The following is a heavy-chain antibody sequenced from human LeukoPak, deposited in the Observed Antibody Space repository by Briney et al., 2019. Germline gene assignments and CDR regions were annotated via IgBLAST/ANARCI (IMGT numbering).Heavy chain of an antibody. D-gene: IGHD2-15*01. Sequence: GGSLRLSCTASGYIFGNFGISWVRQAPGKGLEWVSTITSSGGNTYYAETVKGRFTISRDNSKNTLYLQMNSLRAEDTAVYYCAKDQGDIVVVVAATFAVGAFDIWGQGTMVTVSS. CDR3: AKDQGDIVVVVAATFAVGAFDI. CDR1: GYIFGNFG. V-gene: IGHV3-23*01. CDR2: ITSSGGNT. J-gene: IGHJ3*02.